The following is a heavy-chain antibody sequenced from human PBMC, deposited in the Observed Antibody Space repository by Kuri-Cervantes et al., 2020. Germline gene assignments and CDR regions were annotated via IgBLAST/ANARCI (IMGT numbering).Heavy chain of an antibody. D-gene: IGHD4-17*01. CDR3: ARVFGEYGDRYFDL. CDR2: IYYSGST. J-gene: IGHJ2*01. CDR1: GGSISSYY. Sequence: SETLSLTCTVSGGSISSYYWSWIRQPPGKGLEWIGYIYYSGSTNYNPSLKSRVTISVDKSKNQFSLKLSSVTAADTAVYYCARVFGEYGDRYFDLWGRGTLVTVSS. V-gene: IGHV4-59*12.